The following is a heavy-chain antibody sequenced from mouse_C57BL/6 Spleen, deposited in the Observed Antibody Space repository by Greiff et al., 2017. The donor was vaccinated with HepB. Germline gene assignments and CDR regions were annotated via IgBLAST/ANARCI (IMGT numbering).Heavy chain of an antibody. CDR3: AREGIITTVVAPFDY. CDR1: GYTFTSYW. V-gene: IGHV1-64*01. J-gene: IGHJ2*01. Sequence: VQLQQSGAELVKPGASVKLSCKASGYTFTSYWMHWVKQRPGQGLEWIGMIHPNSGSTNYNEKFKSKATLTVDKSSSTAYMQLSSLTSEDSAVYYCAREGIITTVVAPFDYWGQGTTLTVSS. CDR2: IHPNSGST. D-gene: IGHD1-1*01.